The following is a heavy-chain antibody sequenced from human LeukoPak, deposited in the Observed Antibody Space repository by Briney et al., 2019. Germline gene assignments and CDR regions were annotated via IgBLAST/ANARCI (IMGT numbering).Heavy chain of an antibody. V-gene: IGHV4-4*07. Sequence: SETLSLTCTVSGGSISSYYWSWIRQPAGKGLEWIGRIYTSGSTNYNPSLKSRVTMSVDTSKNQFSLKLSSVTAADTAVYYCATSGWYLLPGIYWGQGTLVTVSS. CDR1: GGSISSYY. J-gene: IGHJ4*02. D-gene: IGHD6-19*01. CDR3: ATSGWYLLPGIY. CDR2: IYTSGST.